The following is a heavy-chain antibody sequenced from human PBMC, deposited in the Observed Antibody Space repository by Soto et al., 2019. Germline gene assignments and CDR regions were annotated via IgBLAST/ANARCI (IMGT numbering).Heavy chain of an antibody. V-gene: IGHV3-13*01. D-gene: IGHD1-26*01. J-gene: IGHJ4*02. CDR2: IGLVGDT. CDR1: GFTFSTYD. CDR3: VREAGRGSGGVQELDY. Sequence: PGGSLRLSCAASGFTFSTYDMHWVRQPAGKGLEWVAAIGLVGDTYYPGSVKGRFTISREDAKNSLHLEVNSLRVEDTAIYYCVREAGRGSGGVQELDYWGQGTLVTVSS.